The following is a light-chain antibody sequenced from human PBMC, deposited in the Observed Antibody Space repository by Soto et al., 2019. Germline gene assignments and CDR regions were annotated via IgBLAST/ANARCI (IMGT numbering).Light chain of an antibody. J-gene: IGLJ1*01. CDR3: QSYDSSLSGYV. CDR1: SSNIGAGYD. V-gene: IGLV1-40*01. Sequence: QAVVAQPPSLSGAPGQRVTISCTGTSSNIGAGYDVHWYQQLPGTAPKLLIYANNKRPSGVPDRFSGSKSGTSASLAITGLQAEDEADYYCQSYDSSLSGYVFGTGTKLTVL. CDR2: ANN.